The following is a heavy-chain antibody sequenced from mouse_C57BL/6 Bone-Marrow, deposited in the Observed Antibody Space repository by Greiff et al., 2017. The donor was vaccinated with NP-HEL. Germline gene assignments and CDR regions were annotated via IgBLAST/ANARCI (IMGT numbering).Heavy chain of an antibody. CDR3: ARRYGSTPYWYFDV. J-gene: IGHJ1*03. Sequence: QVQLQQSGAELVRPGASVKLSCKASGYTFTDYYINWVKQRPGQGLEWIARIYPGSGNTYYNEKFKGKATLTAEKSSSTAYMQLSSLTSEDSAVSFCARRYGSTPYWYFDVWGTGTTVTVSS. CDR1: GYTFTDYY. V-gene: IGHV1-76*01. D-gene: IGHD1-1*01. CDR2: IYPGSGNT.